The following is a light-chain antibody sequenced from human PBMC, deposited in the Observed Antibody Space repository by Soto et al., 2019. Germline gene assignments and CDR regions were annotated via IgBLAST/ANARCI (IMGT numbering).Light chain of an antibody. CDR1: SSDVGGYNY. V-gene: IGLV2-14*01. J-gene: IGLJ2*01. Sequence: QSALTQPASVSGSPGQSITISCTGTSSDVGGYNYVSWYQQHPGKAPKLRIYEVSNRPSGVSNRLSGSKSGNTASLTISGLQAEDEADYYFSSYTSSSTLVVFGGGTKLTVL. CDR2: EVS. CDR3: SSYTSSSTLVV.